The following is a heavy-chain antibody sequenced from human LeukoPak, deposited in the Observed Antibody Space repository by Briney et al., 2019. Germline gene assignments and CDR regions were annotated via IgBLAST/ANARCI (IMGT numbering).Heavy chain of an antibody. CDR1: GFTFSSYA. CDR2: IYSGVST. Sequence: PGGSLRLSCAASGFTFSSYAMSWVRQAPGKGLEWVSVIYSGVSTYYAASVEGRFTISRDNSKNTVYLQMNSLRVEDTAVYYCARAGPIDYWGQGTLVTVSS. V-gene: IGHV3-23*03. CDR3: ARAGPIDY. J-gene: IGHJ4*02.